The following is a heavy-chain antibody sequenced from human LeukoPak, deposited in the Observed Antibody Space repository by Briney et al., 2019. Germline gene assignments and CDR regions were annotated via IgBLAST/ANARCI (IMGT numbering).Heavy chain of an antibody. Sequence: GGSLRLSCAASGFTFDDYGMSWVRQAPGKGLDWVSGINWNGGSTGYADSVKGRFTISRDNAKNSLYLQMNSLRAEDTALYYCARGDYDSTMDVWGKGTTVTVSS. CDR3: ARGDYDSTMDV. V-gene: IGHV3-20*04. J-gene: IGHJ6*03. CDR1: GFTFDDYG. D-gene: IGHD3-3*01. CDR2: INWNGGST.